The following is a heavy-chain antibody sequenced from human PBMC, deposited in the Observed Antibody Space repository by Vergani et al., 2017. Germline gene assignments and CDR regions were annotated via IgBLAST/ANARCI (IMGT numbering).Heavy chain of an antibody. CDR3: ARRSGGYGHYFDY. CDR1: GGSISSGSYY. Sequence: QVQLQESGPGLVKPSQTLSLTCTVSGGSISSGSYYWSWIRQPAGKGLEWIGRIYTSGSTNYNPSLKSRVTISVDTSKNQFSLKLSSVTAADTAVYYCARRSGGYGHYFDYWGQGTLVTVSS. D-gene: IGHD1-26*01. V-gene: IGHV4-61*02. J-gene: IGHJ4*02. CDR2: IYTSGST.